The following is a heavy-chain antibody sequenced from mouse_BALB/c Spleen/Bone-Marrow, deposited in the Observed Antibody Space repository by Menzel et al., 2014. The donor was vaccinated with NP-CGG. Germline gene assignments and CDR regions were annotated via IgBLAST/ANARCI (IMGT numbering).Heavy chain of an antibody. J-gene: IGHJ2*01. V-gene: IGHV1-4*02. Sequence: VHLVESAAELARPGASVKMSCKASGYTFTSNTIQWVKQRPGQGLEWIGYINPTGGYTDYNQIFKDKTTLTADKSSSTAYMQLSSLTSEDSAVYYCAREGTYYAYFYFWGQGTILTVSS. CDR3: AREGTYYAYFYF. CDR1: GYTFTSNT. D-gene: IGHD1-1*01. CDR2: INPTGGYT.